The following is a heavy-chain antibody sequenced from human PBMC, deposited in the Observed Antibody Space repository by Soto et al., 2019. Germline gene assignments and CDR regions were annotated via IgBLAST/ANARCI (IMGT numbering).Heavy chain of an antibody. CDR1: GYTFTSYA. CDR2: INAGNGNT. V-gene: IGHV1-3*05. D-gene: IGHD1-1*01. CDR3: ARDGADLDEDDY. Sequence: QVQLVQSGAEEKKPGASVKVSCKASGYTFTSYAMHWVRQAPGQRLEWMGWINAGNGNTKYSQKFQGRVTITRDTSGSPAYMELSSLRSEDTAVYYCARDGADLDEDDYWGQGTLVTVSS. J-gene: IGHJ4*02.